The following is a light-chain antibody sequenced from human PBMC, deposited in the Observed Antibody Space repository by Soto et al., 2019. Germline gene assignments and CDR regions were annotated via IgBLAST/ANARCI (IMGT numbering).Light chain of an antibody. CDR3: SSYTSNSTVV. J-gene: IGLJ2*01. CDR1: SSDAGGYNY. CDR2: NVT. V-gene: IGLV2-14*01. Sequence: QSALTQPASVSGSPGQSITISCTGTSSDAGGYNYVSWYQQHPGKAPKLMIHNVTNRPSGISIRFSGSKSGNTASLTISGLQAEDEADYYCSSYTSNSTVVFGGGTKLTVL.